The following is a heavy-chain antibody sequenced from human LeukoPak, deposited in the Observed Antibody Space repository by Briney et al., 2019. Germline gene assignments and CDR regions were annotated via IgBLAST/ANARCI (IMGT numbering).Heavy chain of an antibody. Sequence: GESLKISCKGSGYSFTSYWIGWVRQMPGKGLEWMGIIYPGDSDTRYSPSFQGQVTISADKSISTAYLQWSSLKASDTAMYYCARLHPKDRMTTVVTLFGFGNDAFDIWGQGTMVTVSS. J-gene: IGHJ3*02. CDR3: ARLHPKDRMTTVVTLFGFGNDAFDI. CDR2: IYPGDSDT. D-gene: IGHD4-23*01. CDR1: GYSFTSYW. V-gene: IGHV5-51*01.